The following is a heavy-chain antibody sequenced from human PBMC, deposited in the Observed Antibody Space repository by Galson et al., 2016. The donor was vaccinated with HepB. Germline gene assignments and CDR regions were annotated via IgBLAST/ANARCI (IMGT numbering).Heavy chain of an antibody. CDR3: AREAQWLVNHPFDY. V-gene: IGHV3-30-3*01. CDR2: ISYDGTTK. Sequence: SLRLSCAASGFPFSTYVMHWVRQAPGKGLEWVAVISYDGTTKYYADSVKGRFTVSSDDSKNTLYLQMNSLRVEDTAVYYCAREAQWLVNHPFDYWGQGTLVTVSS. D-gene: IGHD6-19*01. J-gene: IGHJ4*02. CDR1: GFPFSTYV.